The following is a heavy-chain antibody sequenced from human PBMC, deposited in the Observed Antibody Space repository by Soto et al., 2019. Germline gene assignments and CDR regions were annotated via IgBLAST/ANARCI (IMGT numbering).Heavy chain of an antibody. D-gene: IGHD3-9*01. CDR2: ISAYNGNT. J-gene: IGHJ5*02. CDR1: GYSFTSYW. V-gene: IGHV1-18*04. Sequence: PGESLKISCKGSGYSFTSYWIGWVRQAPGQGLEWMGWISAYNGNTNYAQKLQGRVTMTTDTSTSTAYMELRSLRSDDTAVYYCARGPYILTGYFGVAWFDPWGQGTLVTVSS. CDR3: ARGPYILTGYFGVAWFDP.